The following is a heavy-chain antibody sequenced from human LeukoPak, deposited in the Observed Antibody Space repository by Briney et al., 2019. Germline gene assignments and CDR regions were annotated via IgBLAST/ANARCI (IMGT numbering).Heavy chain of an antibody. Sequence: SQTLSLTCAISGDSVSSNSAAWNWIRQSPSRGLEWLGRTYYTSKWYNDYAVSVKSRITINPDTSENQFSLQLNSVTPEDTAVYYCARNDMWQWLVYPNWFDPWGQGTLVTVSS. CDR2: TYYTSKWYN. CDR3: ARNDMWQWLVYPNWFDP. V-gene: IGHV6-1*01. J-gene: IGHJ5*02. CDR1: GDSVSSNSAA. D-gene: IGHD6-19*01.